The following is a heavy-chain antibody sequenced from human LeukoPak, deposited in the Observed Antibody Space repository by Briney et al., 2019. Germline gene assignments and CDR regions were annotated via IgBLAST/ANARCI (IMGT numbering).Heavy chain of an antibody. V-gene: IGHV3-23*01. J-gene: IGHJ4*02. CDR1: GFTFNTYA. D-gene: IGHD2-21*02. CDR3: AKGGHDFNPFYW. CDR2: IKGGGDDP. Sequence: GGSLRLSCAAPGFTFNTYAMGWVRQAPGRGLEWVSSIKGGGDDPFYADSVKGRFTISRDNSKNTLFLQLDSLRAEDSAVYYCAKGGHDFNPFYWWGQGTLVTVSS.